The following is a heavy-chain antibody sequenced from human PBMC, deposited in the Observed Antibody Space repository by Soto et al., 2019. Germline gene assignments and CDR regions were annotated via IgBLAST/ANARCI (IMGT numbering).Heavy chain of an antibody. J-gene: IGHJ4*02. CDR2: IYSGGYT. CDR3: GTQPGGGGY. D-gene: IGHD3-16*01. Sequence: EVQLVESGGGLIQPGGSLRLSCAVSGFTVSNNYMSWVRQAPGKGLEGVSVIYSGGYTAYGDSVKGRFTISRDNSKNTPILQINAGRPDDLAVVAWGTQPGGGGYWGQGTLVTVSS. CDR1: GFTVSNNY. V-gene: IGHV3-53*01.